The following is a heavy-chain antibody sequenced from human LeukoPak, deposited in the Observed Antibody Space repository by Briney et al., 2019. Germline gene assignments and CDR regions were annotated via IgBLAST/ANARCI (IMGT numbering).Heavy chain of an antibody. D-gene: IGHD3-10*01. CDR1: GFTFSSYA. J-gene: IGHJ4*02. CDR3: ASHYYGSGKLEN. V-gene: IGHV3-21*01. Sequence: WGSLRLSCAASGFTFSSYAMSWVRQAPGEGLEWVSSISSSSSHIYYADSVGGRFTISRDNAKNSLYLQMNSLRDEDTAVYYCASHYYGSGKLENWGQGTLVTVSS. CDR2: ISSSSSHI.